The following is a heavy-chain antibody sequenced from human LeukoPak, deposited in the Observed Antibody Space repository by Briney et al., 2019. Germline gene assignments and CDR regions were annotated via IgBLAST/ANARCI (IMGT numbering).Heavy chain of an antibody. CDR3: ARELYATDV. CDR1: GGSVSSYY. J-gene: IGHJ6*02. V-gene: IGHV4-59*02. CDR2: IYYSGST. Sequence: SETLSLTCTVSGGSVSSYYWSWIRQPPGKGLEWIGYIYYSGSTNYNPSLMSRVTISVDTSKNQFSLDLSSVTAADTAVYYCARELYATDVWGQGTTVTVSS.